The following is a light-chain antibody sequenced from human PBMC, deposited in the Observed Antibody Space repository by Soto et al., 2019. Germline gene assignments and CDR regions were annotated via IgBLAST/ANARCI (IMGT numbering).Light chain of an antibody. CDR2: EVS. V-gene: IGLV2-14*01. Sequence: QSALTQPASVSGSPGQSITISCTGTSSDVGVYNYVSWYQQHPGKAPKLMIYEVSNRPSGVSNRFSGSKSGNTASLTISGLQAEDEADYYCRSYTSSSTWVFGGGTKVTVL. J-gene: IGLJ3*02. CDR3: RSYTSSSTWV. CDR1: SSDVGVYNY.